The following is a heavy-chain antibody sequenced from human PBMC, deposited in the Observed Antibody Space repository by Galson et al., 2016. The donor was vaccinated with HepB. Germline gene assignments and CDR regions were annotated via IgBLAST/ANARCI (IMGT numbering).Heavy chain of an antibody. Sequence: SLRLSCAVSGLHFRRYWMHWVRQTPGEGLVWVSRINADGTPTGYADSVKGRFTISRDAAKNTLYLQMNTLRVEDTAVYYCTRETRWYFALWGRGTLLTVSS. V-gene: IGHV3-74*01. CDR3: TRETRWYFAL. CDR1: GLHFRRYW. J-gene: IGHJ2*01. CDR2: INADGTPT.